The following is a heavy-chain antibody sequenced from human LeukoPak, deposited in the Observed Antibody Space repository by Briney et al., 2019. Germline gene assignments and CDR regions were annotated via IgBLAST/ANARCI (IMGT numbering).Heavy chain of an antibody. D-gene: IGHD6-13*01. CDR1: GGTFSSYA. CDR3: AREGSSSWHFTSYYYYGIDV. Sequence: ASVKVSCKASGGTFSSYAISWVRQAPGQGLEWMGGIIPIFGTANYAQKFQGRVTITADESTSTAYMELSSLRSEDTAVYYCAREGSSSWHFTSYYYYGIDVWGQGTTVTVSS. V-gene: IGHV1-69*01. J-gene: IGHJ6*02. CDR2: IIPIFGTA.